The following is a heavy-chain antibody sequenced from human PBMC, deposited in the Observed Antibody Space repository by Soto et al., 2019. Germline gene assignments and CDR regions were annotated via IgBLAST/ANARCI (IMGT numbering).Heavy chain of an antibody. V-gene: IGHV1-69*06. CDR2: IIPIFGTA. CDR3: ARIKPPDRAGRPPYYYYYYGLDV. Sequence: SVKVSCKASGGTFNTYAISWVRQAPGQGLEWMGGIIPIFGTASYAQNFQGRVTITADKSTNTAYMELTSLISEDTGVYYRARIKPPDRAGRPPYYYYYYGLDVWGQGTTVTVSS. D-gene: IGHD6-6*01. J-gene: IGHJ6*02. CDR1: GGTFNTYA.